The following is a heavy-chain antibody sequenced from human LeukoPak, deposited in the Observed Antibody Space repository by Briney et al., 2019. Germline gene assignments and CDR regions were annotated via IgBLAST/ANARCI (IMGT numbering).Heavy chain of an antibody. V-gene: IGHV4-39*07. CDR3: AREGGYYLGFDY. J-gene: IGHJ4*02. D-gene: IGHD3-22*01. Sequence: TSETLSLTCTASGGSISSSSYYWGWIRQPPGKGLEWIGYIYHSGSTYYNPSLKSRVTISVDRSKNQFSLKLSSVTAADTAVYYCAREGGYYLGFDYWGQGTLVTVSS. CDR2: IYHSGST. CDR1: GGSISSSSYY.